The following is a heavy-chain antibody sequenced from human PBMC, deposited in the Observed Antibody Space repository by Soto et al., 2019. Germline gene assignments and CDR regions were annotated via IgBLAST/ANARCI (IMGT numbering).Heavy chain of an antibody. CDR2: TIPILAMS. Sequence: QVQLVQSGPEVKMPGSSVKVSCKASGDTFNSYTIDGVRQAPGQGLQWMGRTIPILAMSNYALKFQGRVTITSDKSTTTAYMELSRLRSYDTAVYNCAASYGSGSRAFDYWGQRTLVTVSS. D-gene: IGHD3-10*01. V-gene: IGHV1-69*02. CDR1: GDTFNSYT. J-gene: IGHJ4*02. CDR3: AASYGSGSRAFDY.